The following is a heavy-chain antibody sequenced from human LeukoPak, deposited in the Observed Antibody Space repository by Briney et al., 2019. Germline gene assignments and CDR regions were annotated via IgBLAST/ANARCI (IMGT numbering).Heavy chain of an antibody. CDR1: GYSITSGYY. J-gene: IGHJ4*02. D-gene: IGHD6-13*01. CDR2: IYHSGST. CDR3: ARGSSSFDY. Sequence: SETLSLTCTVSGYSITSGYYCGWIRQPPGKGLEWIGAIYHSGSTYYNPSLKSRVTMSVDTSKNQFSLKLSSVTAADTAVYYCARGSSSFDYWGQGTLVTVSS. V-gene: IGHV4-38-2*02.